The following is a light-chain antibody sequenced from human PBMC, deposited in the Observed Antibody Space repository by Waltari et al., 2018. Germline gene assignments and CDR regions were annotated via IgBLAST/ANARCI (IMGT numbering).Light chain of an antibody. V-gene: IGKV3-11*01. CDR1: QNVGSQ. CDR3: QQRDSWPLT. Sequence: ELVLTQSPATLSLSPGERAALSCRASQNVGSQLAWYQQRPGQAPRLLIDDVSNRATGIPARFSGSGSGTDFILTISSLEPEDFAVYYCQQRDSWPLTFGGGTKVEIK. CDR2: DVS. J-gene: IGKJ4*01.